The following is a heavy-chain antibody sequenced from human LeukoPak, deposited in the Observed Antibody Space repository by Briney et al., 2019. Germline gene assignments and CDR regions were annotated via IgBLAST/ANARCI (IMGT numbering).Heavy chain of an antibody. CDR2: ISYDGSNK. V-gene: IGHV3-30*18. D-gene: IGHD2-15*01. J-gene: IGHJ4*02. CDR1: GFTVSSNY. Sequence: QPGGSLRLSCAASGFTVSSNYMSWVRQAPGKGLEWVAVISYDGSNKYYADSVKGRFIISRDNSKNTLYLQMNGLRAEDTAVYYCAKEGDLRYCSGGSCFYFAYWGQGTLVTVSS. CDR3: AKEGDLRYCSGGSCFYFAY.